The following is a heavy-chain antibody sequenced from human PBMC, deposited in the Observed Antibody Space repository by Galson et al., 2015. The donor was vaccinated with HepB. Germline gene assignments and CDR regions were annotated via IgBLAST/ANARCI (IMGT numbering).Heavy chain of an antibody. CDR2: ITSSSRLT. Sequence: SLRLSCAASEFAFGSFCMNWIRQAPGKGLEWVSSITSSSRLTYYADSVKGRFTISRDNAKNSLYLQMNSLRAEDTAVYYCATTFGLVSHTYTMDVWGHGTTVTGS. CDR3: ATTFGLVSHTYTMDV. V-gene: IGHV3-21*04. J-gene: IGHJ6*02. CDR1: EFAFGSFC. D-gene: IGHD3/OR15-3a*01.